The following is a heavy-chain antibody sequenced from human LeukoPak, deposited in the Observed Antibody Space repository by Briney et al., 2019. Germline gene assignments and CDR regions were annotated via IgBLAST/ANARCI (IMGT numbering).Heavy chain of an antibody. CDR3: TTDPLPYYIFDY. V-gene: IGHV3-15*01. CDR2: IKSRIDGGAA. D-gene: IGHD1-26*01. CDR1: GFPFSNGW. Sequence: GGTLRLSCTASGFPFSNGWKSWVRQAPGQGQGRVGGIKSRIDGGAADYTAPWKGRFTISRDDSENTLHLQMDNLKSEDTAVYYCTTDPLPYYIFDYWGQGTLVTVSS. J-gene: IGHJ4*02.